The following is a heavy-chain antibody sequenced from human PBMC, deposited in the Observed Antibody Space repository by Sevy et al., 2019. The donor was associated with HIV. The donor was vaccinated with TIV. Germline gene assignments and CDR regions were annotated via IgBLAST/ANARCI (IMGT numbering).Heavy chain of an antibody. D-gene: IGHD6-13*01. J-gene: IGHJ4*02. CDR3: ASDAGYSINWYPAY. CDR1: GFTFSSHG. Sequence: GGSLRLSCAASGFTFSSHGMHWVRQAPGKGLEWVAVISYDGSYKSYGHSVKGRLTISRDDSKNTLYLQMNSLKPEDTAVYDCASDAGYSINWYPAYWGQGTLVTVSS. V-gene: IGHV3-30*03. CDR2: ISYDGSYK.